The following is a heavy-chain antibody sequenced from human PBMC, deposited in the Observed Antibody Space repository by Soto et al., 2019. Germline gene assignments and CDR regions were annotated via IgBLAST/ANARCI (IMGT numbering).Heavy chain of an antibody. J-gene: IGHJ6*02. CDR2: IKQDGSEK. D-gene: IGHD3-3*01. Sequence: GGSLRLSCPAFGFTFSSYWISWVRQAPGKGLEWLANIKQDGSEKYYVDSVKGRFTISRDNARNSLYLQMNSLRAEYTHLYYFSTDASVSRPYNDFWSAPSMDVWGRGTTVTFSS. CDR3: STDASVSRPYNDFWSAPSMDV. CDR1: GFTFSSYW. V-gene: IGHV3-7*04.